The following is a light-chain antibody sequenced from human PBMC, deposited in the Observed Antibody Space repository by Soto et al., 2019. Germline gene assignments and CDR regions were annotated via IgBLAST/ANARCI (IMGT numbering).Light chain of an antibody. Sequence: DIQLTQSPSFLSASVGDRVSITCRASQGIGSYLAWYQQKPGKAPNLLIYAASTLQSGVPSRFSGSGSGIDFTLTISSLQPEDFATYYCHQLNNYPLTFGGGTKVEIK. CDR3: HQLNNYPLT. CDR1: QGIGSY. CDR2: AAS. V-gene: IGKV1-9*01. J-gene: IGKJ4*01.